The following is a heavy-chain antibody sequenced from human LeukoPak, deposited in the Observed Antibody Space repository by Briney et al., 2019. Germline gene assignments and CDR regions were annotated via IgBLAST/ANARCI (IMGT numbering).Heavy chain of an antibody. J-gene: IGHJ4*02. CDR3: ARDAEEYCTNGVCYYFDY. D-gene: IGHD2-8*01. V-gene: IGHV1-2*02. CDR1: GYTFTGYY. CDR2: INPNSGGT. Sequence: ASVKVSCTASGYTFTGYYMHWVRQAPGQGLEWMGWINPNSGGTNYAQKFQGRVTMTRDTSISTAYMELSRLRSDDTAVYYCARDAEEYCTNGVCYYFDYWGQGTLVTVSS.